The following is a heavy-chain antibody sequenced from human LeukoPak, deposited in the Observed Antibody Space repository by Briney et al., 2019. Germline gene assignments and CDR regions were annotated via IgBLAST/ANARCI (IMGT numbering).Heavy chain of an antibody. CDR3: ANDRVGSGWYSTDY. D-gene: IGHD6-19*01. CDR2: ISDSGAST. CDR1: GFTFSSYA. Sequence: NPGGSLRLSCAASGFTFSSYAMSWVRQAPGKGLEWVSVISDSGASTYYADSVKGRFTTSRDNSKNTLYLQMNSLRAEDTALYYCANDRVGSGWYSTDYWGQGTLVTVSS. J-gene: IGHJ4*02. V-gene: IGHV3-23*01.